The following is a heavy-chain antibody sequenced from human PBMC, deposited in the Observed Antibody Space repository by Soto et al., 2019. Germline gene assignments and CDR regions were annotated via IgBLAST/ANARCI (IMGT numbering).Heavy chain of an antibody. CDR1: GGSFSTYY. CDR3: ARGGSNDWQVAFDI. J-gene: IGHJ3*02. D-gene: IGHD3-9*01. V-gene: IGHV4-34*02. CDR2: INHSGSN. Sequence: QLQQWGAGLLKPSETLSLTCVVSGGSFSTYYYNWIRQSPGKGLEWIGEINHSGSNNYSPSLKSRVTMSLDTSKNQFSLKLTSVTAADTAVYYCARGGSNDWQVAFDIWGQGTGVTVSS.